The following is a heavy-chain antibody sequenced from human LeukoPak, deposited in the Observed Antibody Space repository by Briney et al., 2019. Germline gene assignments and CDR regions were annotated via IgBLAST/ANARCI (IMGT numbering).Heavy chain of an antibody. J-gene: IGHJ2*01. CDR3: ARVLAPMIGSSGYSSYWYFDL. V-gene: IGHV1-69*06. D-gene: IGHD3-22*01. CDR1: GGTFSSYA. CDR2: IIPIFGTA. Sequence: GSSVKVSCKASGGTFSSYAISWVRQAPGQGLEWMGGIIPIFGTANYAQKFQGRVTITADKSTSTAYMELSSLRSEDTAVYYCARVLAPMIGSSGYSSYWYFDLWGRGTLVTVSS.